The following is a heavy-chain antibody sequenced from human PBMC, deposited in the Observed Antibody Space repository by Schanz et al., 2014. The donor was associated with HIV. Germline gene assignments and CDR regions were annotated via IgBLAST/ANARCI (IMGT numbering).Heavy chain of an antibody. Sequence: QVQLQQWGAGLLKPSETLSLTCAVYGGSFSVYSWSWIRQPPGKGLQWIGEINHSGSTNYNPSLKSRVTISVDTSKTQFSLRLNSVTAADTAVYYCARTPYYFDYWGQGTPVTVSS. J-gene: IGHJ4*02. CDR3: ARTPYYFDY. CDR1: GGSFSVYS. V-gene: IGHV4-34*01. CDR2: INHSGST.